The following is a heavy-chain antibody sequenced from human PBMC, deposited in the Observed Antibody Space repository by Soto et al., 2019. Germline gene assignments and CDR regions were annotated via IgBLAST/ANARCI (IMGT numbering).Heavy chain of an antibody. CDR2: IYHSGST. CDR3: ARDARYYDYVWGRDLAFDI. CDR1: GGSLSGGGYC. Sequence: SPTCTVSGGSLSGGGYCWSWIRQHPGKGLEWIGYIYHSGSTYYNPSVKSRVTISVDTSKNQFSLKLSSVTAADTAVYYCARDARYYDYVWGRDLAFDIWGEGTMVTV. V-gene: IGHV4-31*03. D-gene: IGHD3-16*01. J-gene: IGHJ3*02.